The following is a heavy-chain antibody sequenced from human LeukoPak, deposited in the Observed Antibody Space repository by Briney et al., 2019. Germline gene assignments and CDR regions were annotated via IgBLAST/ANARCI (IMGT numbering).Heavy chain of an antibody. J-gene: IGHJ6*03. V-gene: IGHV3-30*02. CDR2: IRYDGSNK. CDR1: GLTFSSYG. Sequence: GGSLRLSCAASGLTFSSYGMHWVRQAPGKGLEWVAFIRYDGSNKYYADSVKGRFTISRDNSKNTLYLQMNSLRAEDTAVYYCAKDSGYYYYYMDVWGKGTTVTVSS. CDR3: AKDSGYYYYYMDV. D-gene: IGHD6-25*01.